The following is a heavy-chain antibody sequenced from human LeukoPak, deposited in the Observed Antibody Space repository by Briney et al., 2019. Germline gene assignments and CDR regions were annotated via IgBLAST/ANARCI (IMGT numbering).Heavy chain of an antibody. D-gene: IGHD2-15*01. CDR3: AKSPVSSCRGSFCYPFDY. CDR1: GFTFSSYS. J-gene: IGHJ4*02. V-gene: IGHV3-23*01. Sequence: GGSLRLSCAASGFTFSSYSMNWVRQAPGKGLEWVSAISGSDDGTYYADSVKGRFTISRDNSRNPLYLQMNTLRAEDTAVYFCAKSPVSSCRGSFCYPFDYWGQGNLVTVSS. CDR2: ISGSDDGT.